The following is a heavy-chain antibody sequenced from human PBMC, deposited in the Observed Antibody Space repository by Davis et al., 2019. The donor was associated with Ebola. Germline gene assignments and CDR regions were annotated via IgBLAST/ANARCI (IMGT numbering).Heavy chain of an antibody. D-gene: IGHD5-18*01. CDR3: ASEDTAMAYFDY. V-gene: IGHV3-74*01. J-gene: IGHJ4*02. Sequence: HTGGSLRLSCAASGFTFSSYWMHWVRQAPGKGLVWVSRINGDGSRTSYADSVKGRFTISRDNAKNTLYLQMNSLRAEDTAVYYCASEDTAMAYFDYWGQGTLVTVSS. CDR2: INGDGSRT. CDR1: GFTFSSYW.